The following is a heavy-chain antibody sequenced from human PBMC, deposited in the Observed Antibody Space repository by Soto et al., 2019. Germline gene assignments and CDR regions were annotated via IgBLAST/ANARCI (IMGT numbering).Heavy chain of an antibody. Sequence: QVQLVQSEAEVKKPGSSMKVSCKASGGSFSNFAISWVRQAPGQGLEWMGGIIPIFGTSNSAQKFQGRVSLTADESTNTAYLELNSLRSEDTAVYYCARDSGGYGAPAFDIWGQGTMVTVS. CDR2: IIPIFGTS. D-gene: IGHD3-10*01. J-gene: IGHJ3*02. V-gene: IGHV1-69*12. CDR1: GGSFSNFA. CDR3: ARDSGGYGAPAFDI.